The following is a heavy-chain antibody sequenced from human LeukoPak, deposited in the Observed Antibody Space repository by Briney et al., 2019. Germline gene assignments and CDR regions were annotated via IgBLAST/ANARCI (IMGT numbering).Heavy chain of an antibody. D-gene: IGHD4-17*01. J-gene: IGHJ4*02. CDR1: GFTFSSYA. CDR2: ISYDGSNK. V-gene: IGHV3-30-3*01. Sequence: GGSLRLSCAASGFTFSSYAMHWVRQAPGKGLEWVAVISYDGSNKYYADSVKGRFTISRDNSKNTLYLQMNSLRAEDTAVYYCARDPGLGDYGELDYWGQGTLVTVSS. CDR3: ARDPGLGDYGELDY.